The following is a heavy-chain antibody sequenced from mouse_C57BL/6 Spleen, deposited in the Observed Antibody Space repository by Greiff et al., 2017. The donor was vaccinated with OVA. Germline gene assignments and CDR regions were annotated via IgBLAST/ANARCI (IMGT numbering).Heavy chain of an antibody. CDR3: ARGTVVAKGGFDY. D-gene: IGHD1-1*01. Sequence: EVQLQESGPGLVKPSQSLSLTCSVTGYSITSGYYWNWIRQFPGNKLEWMGYISYDGSNNYNPSLKNRISITRDTSKNQFFLKLNSVTTEDTATYYCARGTVVAKGGFDYWGQGTTLTVSS. V-gene: IGHV3-6*01. CDR2: ISYDGSN. CDR1: GYSITSGYY. J-gene: IGHJ2*01.